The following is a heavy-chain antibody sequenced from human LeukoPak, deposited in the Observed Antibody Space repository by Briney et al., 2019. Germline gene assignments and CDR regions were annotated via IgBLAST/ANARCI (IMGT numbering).Heavy chain of an antibody. CDR1: GGSISSYY. CDR2: IYYSGST. CDR3: ARVVFGIAVAPHNWFDP. V-gene: IGHV4-59*01. J-gene: IGHJ5*02. D-gene: IGHD6-19*01. Sequence: PSETLSLTCTVSGGSISSYYWSWIRQPPGKGLEWIGYIYYSGSTNYNPSLKSRVTISVDTSKNQFSLKLSSVTAADTAVYYCARVVFGIAVAPHNWFDPWGQGTLVTVSS.